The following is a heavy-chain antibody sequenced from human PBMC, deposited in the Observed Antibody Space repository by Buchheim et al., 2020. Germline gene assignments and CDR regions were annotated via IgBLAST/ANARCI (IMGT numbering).Heavy chain of an antibody. V-gene: IGHV3-73*02. CDR1: GFTFSGSA. J-gene: IGHJ4*02. D-gene: IGHD3-22*01. CDR2: IRSKANSYAT. Sequence: EVQLVESGGGLVQPGGSLKLSCAASGFTFSGSAMHWVRQASGKGLEWVGRIRSKANSYATAYAASVNGRFTISRDDSKNTSYLQMNSLKTEDTAVYYCTREKSYYYDSSGYYRTIDYWGQGTL. CDR3: TREKSYYYDSSGYYRTIDY.